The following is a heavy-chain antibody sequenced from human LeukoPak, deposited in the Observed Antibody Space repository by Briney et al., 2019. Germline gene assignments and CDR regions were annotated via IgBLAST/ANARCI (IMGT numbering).Heavy chain of an antibody. J-gene: IGHJ4*02. CDR2: IYTSGST. CDR3: AGSTVTTSSIDY. D-gene: IGHD4-17*01. CDR1: GGSISSGSYY. Sequence: SETLSLTCTVSGGSISSGSYYWSWIRQPAGKGLEWIGRIYTSGSTNYNPSLKSRVTISVDTSKNQFSLKLSSVTAADTAVYYCAGSTVTTSSIDYWGQGTLVTVSS. V-gene: IGHV4-61*02.